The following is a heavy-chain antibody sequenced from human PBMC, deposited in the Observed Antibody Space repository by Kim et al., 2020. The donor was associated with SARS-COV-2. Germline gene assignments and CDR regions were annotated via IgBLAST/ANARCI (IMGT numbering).Heavy chain of an antibody. D-gene: IGHD2-15*01. Sequence: GGSLRLSCAASGFTFSSYAMHWVRQAPGKGLEWVAVISYDGSNKYYADSVKGRFTISRDNSKNTLYLQMNSLRAEDTAVYYCARDFNVVVVAATYYYYYGMYVWGQGPTATVSS. CDR3: ARDFNVVVVAATYYYYYGMYV. CDR2: ISYDGSNK. CDR1: GFTFSSYA. J-gene: IGHJ6*02. V-gene: IGHV3-30-3*01.